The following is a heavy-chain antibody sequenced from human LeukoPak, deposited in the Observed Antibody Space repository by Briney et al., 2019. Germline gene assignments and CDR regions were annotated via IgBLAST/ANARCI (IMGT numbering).Heavy chain of an antibody. Sequence: PGGSLRLSCVASGFTVSSKYMSWVRQAPGKGLEWVSVIYSGGSTYYGESVKGRFTISRHNSKNMVNLQMDSLRPEDTAVYYCASGPTYDYVRVILYWGQGTLVTVSS. CDR1: GFTVSSKY. D-gene: IGHD3-16*01. V-gene: IGHV3-53*04. CDR2: IYSGGST. CDR3: ASGPTYDYVRVILY. J-gene: IGHJ4*02.